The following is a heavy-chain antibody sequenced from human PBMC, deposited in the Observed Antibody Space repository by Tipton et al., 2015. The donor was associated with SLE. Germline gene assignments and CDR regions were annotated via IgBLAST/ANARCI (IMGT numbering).Heavy chain of an antibody. Sequence: GLVKPSETLSLTCAVYGGSFSGYYWSWISQPPGKGLEWIGEINHLGSTNYNPSLKSRVTISVDTSKNKFSLKLSSVTAADTAVYYCARREALFDLCGRGTLVTVSS. V-gene: IGHV4-34*01. CDR3: ARREALFDL. CDR2: INHLGST. D-gene: IGHD1-26*01. J-gene: IGHJ2*01. CDR1: GGSFSGYY.